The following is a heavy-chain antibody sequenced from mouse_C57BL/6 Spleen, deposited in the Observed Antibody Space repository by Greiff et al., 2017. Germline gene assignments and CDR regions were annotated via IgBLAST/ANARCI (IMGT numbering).Heavy chain of an antibody. CDR2: IYPGSGNT. Sequence: QVQLKESGAELVRPGASVKLSCKASGYTFTDYYINWVKQRPGQGLEWIARIYPGSGNTYYNEKFKGKATLTAEKSSSTAYMQLSSLTSEDSAVYFCARGFGGDYWGQGTTLTVSS. D-gene: IGHD3-1*01. CDR1: GYTFTDYY. CDR3: ARGFGGDY. J-gene: IGHJ2*01. V-gene: IGHV1-76*01.